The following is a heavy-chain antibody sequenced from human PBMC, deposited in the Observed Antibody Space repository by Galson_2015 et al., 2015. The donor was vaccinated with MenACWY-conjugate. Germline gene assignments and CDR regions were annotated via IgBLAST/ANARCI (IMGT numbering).Heavy chain of an antibody. V-gene: IGHV3-23*01. Sequence: SLRLSCAVSGFPFSSYAMTWVRQAPGKGLEWVSTISDSGRTTYYADSVQGRFTNSRDNSRDKVFLQMNSLRAKDATAYYCAKDLVKNYEMLTGYFSDWGQGALVTVSS. CDR2: ISDSGRTT. J-gene: IGHJ4*02. CDR3: AKDLVKNYEMLTGYFSD. CDR1: GFPFSSYA. D-gene: IGHD3-9*01.